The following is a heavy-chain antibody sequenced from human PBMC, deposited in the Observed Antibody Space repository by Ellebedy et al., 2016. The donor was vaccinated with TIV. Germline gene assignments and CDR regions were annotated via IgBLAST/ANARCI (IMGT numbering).Heavy chain of an antibody. J-gene: IGHJ5*02. D-gene: IGHD3-10*01. CDR2: ISYDESHE. CDR3: VRERYYYGPDSYYNVALGEFDP. V-gene: IGHV3-30*04. CDR1: GFTFSGYS. Sequence: PGGSLRLSCAASGFTFSGYSLHWVRQAPGKGLEWVAVISYDESHEYYADSVKGRFTISRDSSKNTVYLQMNTLRAEDTAVYYCVRERYYYGPDSYYNVALGEFDPWGQGTLVTVSS.